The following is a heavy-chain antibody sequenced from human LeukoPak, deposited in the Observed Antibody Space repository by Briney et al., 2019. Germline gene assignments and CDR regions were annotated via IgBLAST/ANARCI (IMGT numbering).Heavy chain of an antibody. CDR3: ARILNYNYCSGGSCYSGPFDY. CDR2: ISGSSSYI. J-gene: IGHJ4*02. CDR1: GFTFTDYS. Sequence: PGGSLRLSCAASGFTFTDYSMNWVRQAPGKGLEWVSYISGSSSYIYYADSLKGRFTISRDNAKNSLYLQMNSLRAEDTAVYYCARILNYNYCSGGSCYSGPFDYWGQGTLVTVFS. D-gene: IGHD2-15*01. V-gene: IGHV3-21*01.